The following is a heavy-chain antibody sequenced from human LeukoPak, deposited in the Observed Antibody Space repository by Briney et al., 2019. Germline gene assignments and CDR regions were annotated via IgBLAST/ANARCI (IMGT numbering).Heavy chain of an antibody. D-gene: IGHD5-12*01. CDR1: GFTFSSYA. J-gene: IGHJ4*02. CDR2: ISGSGGRT. CDR3: AKDDDWLRFEH. Sequence: GGSLRLSCAASGFTFSSYAMSWVRQAPGKGLEWVSGISGSGGRTYYADSVKGRFTISRDNSNHMLYLQMNSLIAEDAAIYYCAKDDDWLRFEHWGRGTPVSVSS. V-gene: IGHV3-23*01.